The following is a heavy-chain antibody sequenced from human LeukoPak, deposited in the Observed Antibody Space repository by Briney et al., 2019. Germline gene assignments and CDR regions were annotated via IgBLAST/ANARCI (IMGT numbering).Heavy chain of an antibody. D-gene: IGHD4-11*01. J-gene: IGHJ4*02. CDR2: IYYSGST. CDR1: GGSISSSSYY. V-gene: IGHV4-39*01. Sequence: PSQSLSLTCTVSGGSISSSSYYWGWIRQPPGTGLEWIGSIYYSGSTYYNPSLKSRVTISVDTSKNQLSLKLSSVTAADTAVYYCVPDMKGADYSNYYDYWGQGTLVTVSS. CDR3: VPDMKGADYSNYYDY.